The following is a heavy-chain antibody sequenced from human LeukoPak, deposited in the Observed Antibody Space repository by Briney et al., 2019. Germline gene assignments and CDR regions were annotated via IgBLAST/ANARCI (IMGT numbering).Heavy chain of an antibody. J-gene: IGHJ4*02. D-gene: IGHD4-17*01. CDR1: GGSFSDYY. V-gene: IGHV4-34*01. CDR3: ARLPPNTEGY. Sequence: SETLSLTCAVYGGSFSDYYWSWIRQPPGKGLEWIGEINHSGSTNYNPSLKSRVTISVDTSKNQFSLKLSSVTAADTAVYYCARLPPNTEGYWGQGTLVTVSS. CDR2: INHSGST.